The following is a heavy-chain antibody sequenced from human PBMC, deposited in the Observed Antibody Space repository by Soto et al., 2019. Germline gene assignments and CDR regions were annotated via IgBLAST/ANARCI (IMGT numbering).Heavy chain of an antibody. CDR1: GGTFSSYT. V-gene: IGHV1-69*02. CDR3: ARTPRGACSGGSCYDGPNWFDP. CDR2: IIPILGIA. J-gene: IGHJ5*02. Sequence: QVQLVQSGAEVKKPGSSVKVSCKASGGTFSSYTSSWVRQAPGQGLEWMGRIIPILGIANYAQKFQGRVTITADKSTSTAYMELSSLRSEDTAVYYCARTPRGACSGGSCYDGPNWFDPWGQGTLVTVSS. D-gene: IGHD2-15*01.